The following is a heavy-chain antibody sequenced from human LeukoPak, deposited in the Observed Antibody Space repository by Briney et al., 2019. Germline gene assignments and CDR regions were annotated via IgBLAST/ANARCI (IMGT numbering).Heavy chain of an antibody. CDR2: INHSGST. CDR3: ARGRVDYYGSGSPHRYFDY. D-gene: IGHD3-10*01. CDR1: GGSFSGYY. V-gene: IGHV4-34*01. Sequence: SETLSLTCAVYGGSFSGYYWSWIRQPPGKGLEWIGEINHSGSTYYNPSLKSRVTISVDRSKNQFSLKLSSVTAADTAVYYCARGRVDYYGSGSPHRYFDYWGQGTLVTVSS. J-gene: IGHJ4*02.